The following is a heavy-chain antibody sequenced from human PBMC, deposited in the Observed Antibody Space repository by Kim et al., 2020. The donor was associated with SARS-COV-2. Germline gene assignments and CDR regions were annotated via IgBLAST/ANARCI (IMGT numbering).Heavy chain of an antibody. J-gene: IGHJ3*02. CDR3: ATYSRIVGADDAFDI. D-gene: IGHD1-26*01. Sequence: QKFQGRVTMTEDTSTDTAYMELSSLGSEDTAVYYCATYSRIVGADDAFDIWGQGTMVTVSS. V-gene: IGHV1-24*01.